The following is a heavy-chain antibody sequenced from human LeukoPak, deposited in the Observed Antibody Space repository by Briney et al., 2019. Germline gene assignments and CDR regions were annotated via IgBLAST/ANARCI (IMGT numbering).Heavy chain of an antibody. J-gene: IGHJ4*02. CDR1: GGSISSYY. CDR2: IYYSGST. V-gene: IGHV4-59*08. D-gene: IGHD1-14*01. CDR3: GRGPYNNPACDY. Sequence: SETLSLTCTVSGGSISSYYWSWIRQPPGKGLEWIGYIYYSGSTNYNPSLKSRVTISVDTSKNQFSLNLGSVTAADTAVYFCGRGPYNNPACDYWGQGTLVTVSS.